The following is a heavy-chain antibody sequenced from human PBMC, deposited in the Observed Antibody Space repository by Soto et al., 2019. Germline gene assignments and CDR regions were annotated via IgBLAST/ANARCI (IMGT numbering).Heavy chain of an antibody. CDR1: GGSISSGGYY. V-gene: IGHV4-31*03. J-gene: IGHJ2*01. Sequence: QVQLQESGPGLVKPSQTLSLTCTVSGGSISSGGYYWSWIRQHPGKGLEWIGYIYYSGSTYYNPSLKSRXXIXVXXSKNQFSLKLSSVPAADTAVDYCARLGFYAGSFDLWGRGTLVTVSS. CDR3: ARLGFYAGSFDL. CDR2: IYYSGST. D-gene: IGHD3-16*01.